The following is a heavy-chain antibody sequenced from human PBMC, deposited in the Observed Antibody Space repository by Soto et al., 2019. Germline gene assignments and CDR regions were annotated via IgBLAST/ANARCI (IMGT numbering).Heavy chain of an antibody. V-gene: IGHV5-51*01. CDR2: IYPGDSDT. Sequence: GESLKISCKGSGYSFTSYWIGWVRQMPGKGLEWMGIIYPGDSDTRYSPSFQGQVTISADKSISTAYLQWSSLKASDTAMYYCARQGHSGYYYYYGMDVWGQGTTVTVSS. J-gene: IGHJ6*02. CDR3: ARQGHSGYYYYYGMDV. CDR1: GYSFTSYW. D-gene: IGHD5-12*01.